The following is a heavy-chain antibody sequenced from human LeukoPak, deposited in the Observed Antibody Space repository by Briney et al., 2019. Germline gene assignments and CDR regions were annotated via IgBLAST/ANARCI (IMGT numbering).Heavy chain of an antibody. Sequence: KPGDSLKISCKGSGYSFTTYWIGWVRQMPGKGLEWMGIIYPGDSDTTYSPSFQGQVTISADRSISTAFLQWSTLKASDTGMYYCARAGCSSTSCYRLDKWGQGTLVTVSS. D-gene: IGHD2-2*01. CDR3: ARAGCSSTSCYRLDK. V-gene: IGHV5-51*03. CDR1: GYSFTTYW. CDR2: IYPGDSDT. J-gene: IGHJ4*02.